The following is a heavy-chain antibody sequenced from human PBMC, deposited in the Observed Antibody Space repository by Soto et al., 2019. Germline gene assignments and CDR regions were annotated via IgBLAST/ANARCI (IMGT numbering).Heavy chain of an antibody. Sequence: LRLSCAASGFTVSSNYMSWVRQAPGKGLEWVSVIYSGGSTYYADSVKGRFTISRDNSKNTLYLQMNSLRAEDTAVYYCARGSYDFWSGYLPSYYYYGMDVWGQGTTVTVS. CDR1: GFTVSSNY. D-gene: IGHD3-3*01. V-gene: IGHV3-53*01. J-gene: IGHJ6*02. CDR2: IYSGGST. CDR3: ARGSYDFWSGYLPSYYYYGMDV.